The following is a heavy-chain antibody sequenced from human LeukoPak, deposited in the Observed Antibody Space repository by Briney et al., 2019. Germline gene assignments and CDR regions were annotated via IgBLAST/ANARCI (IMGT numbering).Heavy chain of an antibody. J-gene: IGHJ5*02. D-gene: IGHD2-8*01. V-gene: IGHV4-61*08. CDR3: ARVDLCVNGICRFNWFDP. CDR2: IYYSGST. CDR1: GGSISSGGYY. Sequence: SETLSLTCTVSGGSISSGGYYWSWIRQHPGKGLEWIGYIYYSGSTNYNPSLKSRVTISVDTSKNQFFLKLSSVTAADTAVYYCARVDLCVNGICRFNWFDPWGQGTLVTVPS.